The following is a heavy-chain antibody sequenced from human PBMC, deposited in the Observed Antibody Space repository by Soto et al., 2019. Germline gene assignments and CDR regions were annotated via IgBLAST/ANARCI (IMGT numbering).Heavy chain of an antibody. V-gene: IGHV4-31*03. CDR1: GGSISSGGYF. CDR3: ARYCSSASCYYDSVLDV. J-gene: IGHJ6*02. D-gene: IGHD2-2*01. Sequence: QVQLQESGPGLVKPSQTLSLTCTVSGGSISSGGYFWGWIRQHPGEGLEWIGHSHYSGSTYYNPSLKSRVTISADTSKNHFSLKLTSVTAADTAVYYCARYCSSASCYYDSVLDVWGQGTTVTVSS. CDR2: SHYSGST.